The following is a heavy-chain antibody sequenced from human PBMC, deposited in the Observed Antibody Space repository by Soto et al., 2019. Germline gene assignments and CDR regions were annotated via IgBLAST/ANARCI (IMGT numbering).Heavy chain of an antibody. CDR2: LGPDGRNT. D-gene: IGHD2-2*01. Sequence: EVQLLGSGGGLVQPGESLRLSCVASEFSFSRYAMTWVRQAAGKGLQWVAGLGPDGRNTFYGESVRGRFTISRDNSRNTLYLQMSSLRAEDTAVYFCVTQMPTWTDSFFDCWGQGIQVTVSS. J-gene: IGHJ4*02. CDR1: EFSFSRYA. V-gene: IGHV3-23*01. CDR3: VTQMPTWTDSFFDC.